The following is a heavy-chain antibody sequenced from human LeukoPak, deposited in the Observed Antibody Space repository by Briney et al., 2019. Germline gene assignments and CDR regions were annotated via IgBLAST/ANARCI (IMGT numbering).Heavy chain of an antibody. V-gene: IGHV4-39*07. CDR1: GGSISGTSYY. D-gene: IGHD2-2*01. J-gene: IGHJ5*02. CDR2: IYYSGST. CDR3: ARRPRVVPAAIKGLQGGWFDP. Sequence: SETLSLTCTVSGGSISGTSYYWGWIRQPPGKGLEWIGSIYYSGSTYYNPSLKSRVTISVDTSKNQFSLKLSSVTAADTAVYYCARRPRVVPAAIKGLQGGWFDPWGQGTLVTVSS.